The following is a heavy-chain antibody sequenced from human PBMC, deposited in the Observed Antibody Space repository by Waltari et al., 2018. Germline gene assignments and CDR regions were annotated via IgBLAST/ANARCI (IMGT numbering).Heavy chain of an antibody. J-gene: IGHJ4*02. Sequence: EVQLLESGGGLVQPGGSLRLSCAASGFTFSSYAMSWVRQAPGKGLEWVSAISGRGSSTYYAHSVKGRFTISRDNSKNTLYLQMNSLRAEDTAVYYCAKDGNYYDSSGYYWGQGTLVTVSS. CDR2: ISGRGSST. D-gene: IGHD3-22*01. V-gene: IGHV3-23*01. CDR1: GFTFSSYA. CDR3: AKDGNYYDSSGYY.